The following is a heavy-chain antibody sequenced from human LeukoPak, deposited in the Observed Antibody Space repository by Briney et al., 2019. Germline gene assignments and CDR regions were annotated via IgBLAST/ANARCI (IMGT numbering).Heavy chain of an antibody. D-gene: IGHD2-21*02. CDR2: ISYDGSNK. CDR1: GFTFSSYA. CDR3: ARDRATVVTAAHYYYYGMDV. Sequence: GGSPRLSCAASGFTFSSYAMHWVRQAPGKGLEWVAVISYDGSNKYYADSVKGRFTISRDNSKNTLYLQMNSLRAEDTAVYYCARDRATVVTAAHYYYYGMDVWGQGTTVTVSS. J-gene: IGHJ6*02. V-gene: IGHV3-30-3*01.